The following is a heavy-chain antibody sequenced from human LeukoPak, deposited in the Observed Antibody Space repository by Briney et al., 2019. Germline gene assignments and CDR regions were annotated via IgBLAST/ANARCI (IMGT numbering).Heavy chain of an antibody. CDR2: INPNSGGT. CDR1: GYTFTGYY. Sequence: ASVKVSCKASGYTFTGYYMHWVRQAPGQGLEWMGWINPNSGGTNYARKFQGRVTMTRDTSISTAYMELSRLRSDDTAVYYCASSTAALRIRGYYGMDVWGQGTTVTVSS. CDR3: ASSTAALRIRGYYGMDV. D-gene: IGHD2-2*01. J-gene: IGHJ6*02. V-gene: IGHV1-2*02.